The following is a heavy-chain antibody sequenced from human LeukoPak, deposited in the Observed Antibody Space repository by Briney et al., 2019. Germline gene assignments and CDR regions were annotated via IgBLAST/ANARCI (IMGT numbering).Heavy chain of an antibody. Sequence: SETLSLTCAVYGGSFSGYYWSWIRQPPGKGLEWIGEINHSGSTNYNPSLKSRVTMSVDTSKNQFSLKLSSVTAADTAVYYCARDSSSWYGGFDYWGQGTLVTVSS. V-gene: IGHV4-34*01. CDR1: GGSFSGYY. CDR2: INHSGST. D-gene: IGHD6-13*01. CDR3: ARDSSSWYGGFDY. J-gene: IGHJ4*02.